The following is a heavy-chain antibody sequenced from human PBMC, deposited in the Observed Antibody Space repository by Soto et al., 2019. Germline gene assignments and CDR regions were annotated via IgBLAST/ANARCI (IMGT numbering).Heavy chain of an antibody. CDR2: ISYDGSNK. D-gene: IGHD6-13*01. J-gene: IGHJ4*02. CDR3: ALPDNKQRLVTWYREYYFDY. V-gene: IGHV3-30-3*01. CDR1: GFTFSSYA. Sequence: QVQLVESGGAVVQPGRSLRLSCAASGFTFSSYAMHWVRQAPGKGLEWVAVISYDGSNKYYADSVKGRFTISRDNSKVTLYLEMNSLRAEDTAVYYCALPDNKQRLVTWYREYYFDYWGQGTLVTVSS.